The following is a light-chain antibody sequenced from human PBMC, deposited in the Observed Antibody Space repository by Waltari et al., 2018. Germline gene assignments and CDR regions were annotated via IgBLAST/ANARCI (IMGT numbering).Light chain of an antibody. J-gene: IGKJ3*01. CDR3: QQYNNWPPEGT. Sequence: EVVMTQSPATLSLSPGERATLSCRASQSVSSNLAWYQQKPCQAPRLLIYSASTRATGIPARFSGSGSGTEFTLTISSLQSEDFAVYYCQQYNNWPPEGTFGPGTKVDLK. CDR2: SAS. V-gene: IGKV3-15*01. CDR1: QSVSSN.